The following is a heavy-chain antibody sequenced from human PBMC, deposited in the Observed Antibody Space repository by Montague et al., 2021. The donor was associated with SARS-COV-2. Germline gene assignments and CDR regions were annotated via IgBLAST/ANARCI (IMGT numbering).Heavy chain of an antibody. D-gene: IGHD3-10*01. CDR3: ARFFGPYYYGLDV. V-gene: IGHV4-59*13. CDR1: GGSLSTYY. CDR2: IYYTGNT. Sequence: SETLSLTCTVSGGSLSTYYWSWIRQPPGKGLECIGYIYYTGNTNYNPSLKSRVTMSVDTSKNQFSLKLGSVTAADTAVYYCARFFGPYYYGLDVWGQGTTVTVSS. J-gene: IGHJ6*02.